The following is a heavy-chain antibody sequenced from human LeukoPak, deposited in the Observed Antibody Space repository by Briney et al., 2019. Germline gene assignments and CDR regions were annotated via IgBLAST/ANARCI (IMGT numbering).Heavy chain of an antibody. D-gene: IGHD2-15*01. CDR2: IYYSGST. Sequence: PSETLSLTCAVYGGSFSGYYWSWIRQPPGKGLEWIGYIYYSGSTNYNPSLKSRVTISVDTSKNQFSLKLSSVTAADTAVYYCARAYCSGGSCYSDYWGQGTLVTVSS. CDR1: GGSFSGYY. V-gene: IGHV4-59*01. J-gene: IGHJ4*02. CDR3: ARAYCSGGSCYSDY.